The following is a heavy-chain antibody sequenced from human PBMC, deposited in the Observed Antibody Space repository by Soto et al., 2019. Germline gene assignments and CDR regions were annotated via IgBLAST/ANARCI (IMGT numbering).Heavy chain of an antibody. Sequence: GGSLRLSCAASGFTFITYAMSWVRQAPGKGLEWVSVISVNGGSAYSADSVKGRFTISRDNSKDTLYLQMSSLRAEDTAVYYCAKSDGDLFYTFQHWGQGTLVTVSS. CDR2: ISVNGGSA. D-gene: IGHD4-17*01. J-gene: IGHJ1*01. CDR3: AKSDGDLFYTFQH. V-gene: IGHV3-23*01. CDR1: GFTFITYA.